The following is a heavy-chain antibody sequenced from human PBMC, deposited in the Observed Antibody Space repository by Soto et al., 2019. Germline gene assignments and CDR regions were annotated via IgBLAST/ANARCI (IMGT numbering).Heavy chain of an antibody. D-gene: IGHD3-3*01. J-gene: IGHJ6*03. Sequence: GASVKVSCKAFGYTFTSYYMHWVRQAPGQGLEWMGIINPSEGSTSYTQNFQGRVTMTRDTSTNTVYMELSSLRSEDTAVYYCARLVTIFGVVTPPMDVWGKGTTVTVSS. V-gene: IGHV1-46*01. CDR3: ARLVTIFGVVTPPMDV. CDR1: GYTFTSYY. CDR2: INPSEGST.